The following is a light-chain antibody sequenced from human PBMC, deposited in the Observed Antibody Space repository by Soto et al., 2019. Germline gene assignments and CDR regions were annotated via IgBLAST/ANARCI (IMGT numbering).Light chain of an antibody. CDR2: KAS. J-gene: IGKJ5*01. CDR3: QQLNSYPQT. CDR1: QSISSW. Sequence: DIQMTQSPNTLAASVGDRVTITCRASQSISSWLAWYQQKPGKAPKLLIYKASTLKSGVPSRFSGSGSGTDFTLTISSLQPEDSATYFCQQLNSYPQTFGQGTRLEIK. V-gene: IGKV1-5*03.